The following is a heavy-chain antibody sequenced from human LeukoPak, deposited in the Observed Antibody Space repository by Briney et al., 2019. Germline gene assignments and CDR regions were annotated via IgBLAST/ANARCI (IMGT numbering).Heavy chain of an antibody. CDR2: IQSDSGDT. Sequence: ASVKVSCKTTGYTFTGYHLHWVRQAPGQGLEWMAWIQSDSGDTNYAQKFQGRVTVTRDKFTRTSYIEVDRLSSDDTAVYYCARDLTGDLYTFFDYWGQGTLVAVSS. V-gene: IGHV1-2*02. CDR1: GYTFTGYH. J-gene: IGHJ4*02. CDR3: ARDLTGDLYTFFDY. D-gene: IGHD3-16*02.